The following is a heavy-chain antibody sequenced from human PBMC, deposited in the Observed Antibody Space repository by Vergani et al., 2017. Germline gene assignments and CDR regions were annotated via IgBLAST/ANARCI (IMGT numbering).Heavy chain of an antibody. CDR2: FDPEDGET. CDR1: GYTLTELS. D-gene: IGHD2-2*01. CDR3: ATAAGYCSSTSCQFDY. V-gene: IGHV1-24*01. Sequence: QVQLVQSGAEVKKPGASVKVSCKVSGYTLTELSMHWVRQAPGKGLEWMGGFDPEDGETIYAQKFQGRVTMTEDTSTDTAYMELSSLRSEDTAVYYSATAAGYCSSTSCQFDYWGQGTLVTVSS. J-gene: IGHJ4*02.